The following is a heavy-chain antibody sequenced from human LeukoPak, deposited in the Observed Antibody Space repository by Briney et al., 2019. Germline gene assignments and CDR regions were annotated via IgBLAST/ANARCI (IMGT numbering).Heavy chain of an antibody. Sequence: GESLKISCKGSGYSFTSYWIGWVRQMPGKGLEWMGIIYPGDSDTRYSPSFQGQVTISADKSISTAYLQWSSLKASDTAMYYCARRGALPWHHDAFDIWGQGTMVTVSP. CDR1: GYSFTSYW. CDR3: ARRGALPWHHDAFDI. CDR2: IYPGDSDT. D-gene: IGHD5-12*01. V-gene: IGHV5-51*01. J-gene: IGHJ3*02.